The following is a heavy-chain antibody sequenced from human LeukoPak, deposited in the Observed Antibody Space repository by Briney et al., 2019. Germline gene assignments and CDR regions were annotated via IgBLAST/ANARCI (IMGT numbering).Heavy chain of an antibody. Sequence: GGSLRLSCAASGFTLSSYAMSWVRQAPGKGLEWVSAISGSGDSTYYGDSVKGRFTVSRDNSKNTLYLQMNSLRAEDTAVYYCAKTRPLDSSSWSHGDYWGQGTLVTVSS. CDR1: GFTLSSYA. D-gene: IGHD6-13*01. CDR2: ISGSGDST. V-gene: IGHV3-23*01. CDR3: AKTRPLDSSSWSHGDY. J-gene: IGHJ4*02.